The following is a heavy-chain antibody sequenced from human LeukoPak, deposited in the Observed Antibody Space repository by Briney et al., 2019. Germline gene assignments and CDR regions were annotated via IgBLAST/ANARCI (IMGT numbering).Heavy chain of an antibody. CDR2: ISSSSSYI. CDR3: ARDRTVYAKRDLDY. Sequence: PGGSLRLSCAASGFSFNMCTMNWVRQAPGKGLEWVSSISSSSSYIYYADSVKGRFTISRDNAKNSLYLQMNSLRAEDTAVYYCARDRTVYAKRDLDYWGQGALVTVSS. J-gene: IGHJ4*02. D-gene: IGHD2-8*01. CDR1: GFSFNMCT. V-gene: IGHV3-21*01.